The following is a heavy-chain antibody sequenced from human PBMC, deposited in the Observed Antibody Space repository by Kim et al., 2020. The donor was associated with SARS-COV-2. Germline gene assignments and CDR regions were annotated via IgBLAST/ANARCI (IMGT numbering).Heavy chain of an antibody. CDR2: INAGNGNT. CDR3: ARSWRYYYDSSGSLGMDV. Sequence: ASVKVSCKASGYTFTSYAMHWVRQAPGQRIEWMGWINAGNGNTKYSQKFQGRVTITRDTSASTAYMELSSLRSEDTAVYYCARSWRYYYDSSGSLGMDVWGQGTTVTVSS. V-gene: IGHV1-3*01. J-gene: IGHJ6*02. CDR1: GYTFTSYA. D-gene: IGHD3-22*01.